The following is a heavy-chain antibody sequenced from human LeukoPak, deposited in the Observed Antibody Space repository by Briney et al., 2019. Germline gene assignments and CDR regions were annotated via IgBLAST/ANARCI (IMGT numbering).Heavy chain of an antibody. CDR2: IYSGGST. D-gene: IGHD4-17*01. Sequence: GGSLRLSCAASGFTASSNYMSWVRQAPGKGLEWVSVIYSGGSTYYADSVKGRFTISRDNSKNTLYLQMNSLRAEDTAVYYCARETVTTPALDYWGQGTLVTVSS. J-gene: IGHJ4*02. V-gene: IGHV3-53*01. CDR3: ARETVTTPALDY. CDR1: GFTASSNY.